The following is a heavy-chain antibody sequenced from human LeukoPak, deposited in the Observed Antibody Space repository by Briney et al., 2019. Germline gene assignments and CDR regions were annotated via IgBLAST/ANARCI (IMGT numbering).Heavy chain of an antibody. D-gene: IGHD1-26*01. V-gene: IGHV1-69*13. Sequence: ASVKLSGSASGGTFCSYAISWVRQSPGQGLEWMGGIIPIFGTANYAQKFQGRVTITADESTSTAYMELSSLRSEDTAVYYCARLVGAADPNDYWGQRWLATVSS. J-gene: IGHJ4*01. CDR2: IIPIFGTA. CDR1: GGTFCSYA. CDR3: ARLVGAADPNDY.